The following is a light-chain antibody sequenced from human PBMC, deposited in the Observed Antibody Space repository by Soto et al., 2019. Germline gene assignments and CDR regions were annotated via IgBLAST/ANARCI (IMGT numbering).Light chain of an antibody. CDR1: SSDVGNDNF. CDR3: SSYRTINTLFFV. V-gene: IGLV2-14*01. J-gene: IGLJ1*01. Sequence: QSALTKPASVSGSPGQSITISCTGTSSDVGNDNFVSWYQHHPGKAPKLIIYEVSYRPSXVPHRFSGSKSGNTASLTISGLQSEYEAVYYWSSYRTINTLFFVFRNANKVAVL. CDR2: EVS.